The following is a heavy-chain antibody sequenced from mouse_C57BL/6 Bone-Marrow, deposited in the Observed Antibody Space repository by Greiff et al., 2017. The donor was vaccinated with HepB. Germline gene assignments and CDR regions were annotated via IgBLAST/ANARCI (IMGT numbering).Heavy chain of an antibody. CDR3: ARRWYYGSSYDFDV. Sequence: EVQVVESGGGLVQPGGSLKLSCAASGFTFSDYYMYWVRQTPEKRLEWVAYISNGGGSTYYPDTVKGRFTISRDNAKNTLYLQMSRLKSEDTAMYYCARRWYYGSSYDFDVWGTGTTVTVSS. J-gene: IGHJ1*03. D-gene: IGHD1-1*01. V-gene: IGHV5-12*01. CDR1: GFTFSDYY. CDR2: ISNGGGST.